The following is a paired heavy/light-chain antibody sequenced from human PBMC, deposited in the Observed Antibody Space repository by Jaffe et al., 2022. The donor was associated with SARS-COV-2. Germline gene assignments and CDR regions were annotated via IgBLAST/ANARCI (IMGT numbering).Light chain of an antibody. Sequence: QSVLTQPPSVSGAPGQRVTISCTGSSSNIGAGYDVHWYQQLPGTAPKLLIYGNSNRPSGVPDRFSGSKSGTSASLAISGLQAEDEADYYCQSYDYSLSVNYVFGTGTKVTVL. CDR2: GNS. V-gene: IGLV1-40*01. J-gene: IGLJ1*01. CDR1: SSNIGAGYD. CDR3: QSYDYSLSVNYV.
Heavy chain of an antibody. D-gene: IGHD3-10*01. Sequence: EVQLVQSGAEVKKPGESLKISCKGSGYSFTTYWIAWVRQMPGKGLEWMGIIYPGDSDTRYSPSFQGQVTISADKSISTAYLQWSSLKASDTAMYYCVRRENYYGSGSYLNWFDSWGQGTLVTVSS. V-gene: IGHV5-51*01. J-gene: IGHJ5*01. CDR3: VRRENYYGSGSYLNWFDS. CDR2: IYPGDSDT. CDR1: GYSFTTYW.